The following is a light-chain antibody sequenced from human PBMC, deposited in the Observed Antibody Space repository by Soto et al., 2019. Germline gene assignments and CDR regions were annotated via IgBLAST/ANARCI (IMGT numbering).Light chain of an antibody. CDR2: EGS. CDR1: SSDVGSYNL. CDR3: CSYAGSSTFYV. Sequence: QSVRTQPASVSGSPGQSITISCTGTSSDVGSYNLVSWYQQHPGKAPKVMIYEGSKRPSGVSNRFSGSKSGNTASLTISGLQAEDEADYYCCSYAGSSTFYVFGAGTKVTVL. V-gene: IGLV2-23*01. J-gene: IGLJ1*01.